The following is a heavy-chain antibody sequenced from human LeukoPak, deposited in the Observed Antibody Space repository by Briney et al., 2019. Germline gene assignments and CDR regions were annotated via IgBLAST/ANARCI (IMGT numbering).Heavy chain of an antibody. CDR1: GFTFSNYD. J-gene: IGHJ4*02. D-gene: IGHD1-26*01. CDR2: ISGSGGSA. CDR3: AKGEVGATKLRDY. Sequence: GGSLRLSCAASGFTFSNYDMSWVRQAPGKGLEWGSSISGSGGSADYADSVKGRITISRDNSRDTLYLQMNGLRAEDTAVYYCAKGEVGATKLRDYWGQGILATVSS. V-gene: IGHV3-23*01.